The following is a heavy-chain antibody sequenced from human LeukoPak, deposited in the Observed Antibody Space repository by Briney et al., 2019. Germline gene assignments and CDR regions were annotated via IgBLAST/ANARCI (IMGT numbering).Heavy chain of an antibody. CDR1: GFTFSDYQ. V-gene: IGHV3-11*01. Sequence: PGGSLRLSCAASGFTFSDYQMSWIRQAPGKGLECVSYISNSGTTIYYADSVRGRFTISRDNAKKSVFLQMNSLRVEDTAVYYWARVSYGASGVIGLLFGWGQGTTVTVSS. J-gene: IGHJ6*02. CDR3: ARVSYGASGVIGLLFG. CDR2: ISNSGTTI. D-gene: IGHD4/OR15-4a*01.